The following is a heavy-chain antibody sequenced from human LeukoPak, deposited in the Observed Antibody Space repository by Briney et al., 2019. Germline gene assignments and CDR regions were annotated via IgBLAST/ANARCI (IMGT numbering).Heavy chain of an antibody. V-gene: IGHV3-66*01. CDR3: AKGQLGITPYYFDY. J-gene: IGHJ4*02. Sequence: GGSLRLSCAASGFTVSSKYMNWVRQAPGKGLEWVSIIYSGGSTYYAGSVKGRFTISRDNSKNTVYLQMNSLRAEDTAVYYCAKGQLGITPYYFDYWGQGTLVTVSS. D-gene: IGHD7-27*01. CDR2: IYSGGST. CDR1: GFTVSSKY.